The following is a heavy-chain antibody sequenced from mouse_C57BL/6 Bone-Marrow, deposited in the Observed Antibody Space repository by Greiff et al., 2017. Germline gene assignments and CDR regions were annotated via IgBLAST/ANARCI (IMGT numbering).Heavy chain of an antibody. D-gene: IGHD1-1*01. CDR3: ARVYGRSPYWYFDV. CDR1: GYSFTDYN. V-gene: IGHV1-39*01. J-gene: IGHJ1*03. CDR2: INPNYGTT. Sequence: VQLQQSGPELVKPGASVTISCKASGYSFTDYNMNWVKQSNGKSLEWIGVINPNYGTTSYNQKFKGKATLTVDQSSSTAYMQLNSRTSEDSAVYYCARVYGRSPYWYFDVWGKGTTVTVSS.